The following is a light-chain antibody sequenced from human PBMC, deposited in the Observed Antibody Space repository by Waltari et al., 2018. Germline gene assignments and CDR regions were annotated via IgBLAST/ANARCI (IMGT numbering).Light chain of an antibody. CDR3: HSRDASGVGGS. V-gene: IGLV3-19*01. J-gene: IGLJ2*01. Sequence: SSELTQDPAVSVAMGQTVRITCQGDSLRSYYASWYQQRPGQAPILVMYDKNNPPSGVPDLFSGSSSDNTASLTITGAQAEDEASYYCHSRDASGVGGSFGGGTKLTAL. CDR1: SLRSYY. CDR2: DKN.